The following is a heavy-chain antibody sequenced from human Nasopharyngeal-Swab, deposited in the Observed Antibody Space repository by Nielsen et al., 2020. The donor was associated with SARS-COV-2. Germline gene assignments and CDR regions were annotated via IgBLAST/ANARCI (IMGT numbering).Heavy chain of an antibody. Sequence: GSLRLSCTVSGGSISSYYWSWIRQPPGKGLEWIGYICYSGSTNYNPSLKSRVTISVDTSKNQFSLKLSSVTAADTAVYYCARLWFGELFPDAFDIWGQGTMVTVSS. CDR1: GGSISSYY. CDR3: ARLWFGELFPDAFDI. CDR2: ICYSGST. V-gene: IGHV4-59*13. J-gene: IGHJ3*02. D-gene: IGHD3-10*01.